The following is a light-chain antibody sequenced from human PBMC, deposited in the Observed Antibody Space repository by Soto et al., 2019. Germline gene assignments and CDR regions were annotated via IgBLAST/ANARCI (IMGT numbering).Light chain of an antibody. CDR2: GAS. Sequence: EIVLTQSPGTLSLSPGERATLSCRASQSVSSNYLGWYQQKPGQAPRLLIYGASSRATGIPDRFSGSGSGTDFTLTISRLEPEDFAVYFCQQYGSSPRTFGQGTTVEIK. J-gene: IGKJ1*01. CDR3: QQYGSSPRT. V-gene: IGKV3-20*01. CDR1: QSVSSNY.